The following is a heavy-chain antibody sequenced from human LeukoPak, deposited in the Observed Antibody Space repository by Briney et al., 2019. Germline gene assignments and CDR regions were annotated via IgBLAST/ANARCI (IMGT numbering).Heavy chain of an antibody. D-gene: IGHD1-1*01. J-gene: IGHJ5*02. V-gene: IGHV3-23*01. CDR3: ATHPPRARYNWNDDPWFDP. Sequence: SGDDTYYAASVKGRFTISRDNSKNTLYLQMNSLRAEDTAVYYCATHPPRARYNWNDDPWFDPWGQGTLVTVSS. CDR2: SGDDT.